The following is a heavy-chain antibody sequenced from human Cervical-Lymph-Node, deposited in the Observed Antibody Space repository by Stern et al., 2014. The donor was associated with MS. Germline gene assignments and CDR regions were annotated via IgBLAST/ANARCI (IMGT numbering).Heavy chain of an antibody. CDR2: INPKSGGT. D-gene: IGHD6-6*01. CDR1: GYIFTDYY. Sequence: VQLVESGAEVEKPGASVKVSCKASGYIFTDYYLPWVRQAPGQGLEWMGRINPKSGGTSYAQSFQGRVTLTRDTSITTAYMDWSRLTSDDTAVYYCTRALRIADRPSPGGHWFDPWGQGTLVIVSS. J-gene: IGHJ5*02. CDR3: TRALRIADRPSPGGHWFDP. V-gene: IGHV1-2*02.